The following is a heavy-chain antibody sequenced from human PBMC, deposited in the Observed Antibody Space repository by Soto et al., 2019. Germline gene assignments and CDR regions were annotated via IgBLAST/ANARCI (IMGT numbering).Heavy chain of an antibody. J-gene: IGHJ5*02. CDR2: IIPIFSTP. CDR1: GGTFGSYA. Sequence: QVQLVQSGAEVKKPGSSVKVSCKTSGGTFGSYAISWVRQAPGQGLEWMGGIIPIFSTPNYAQKFQGRVTLPADEPTSNAYMELSSLRSEDTAVYYCARPIQYYFDTSAQSAWFDPWGQGTLVTVSS. CDR3: ARPIQYYFDTSAQSAWFDP. D-gene: IGHD3-22*01. V-gene: IGHV1-69*12.